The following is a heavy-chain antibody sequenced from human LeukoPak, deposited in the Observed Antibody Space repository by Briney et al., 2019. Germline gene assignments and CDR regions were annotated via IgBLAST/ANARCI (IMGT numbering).Heavy chain of an antibody. CDR2: IYTSGST. J-gene: IGHJ6*03. CDR3: ATLSPTGEVHMDV. CDR1: GGSISSGSYY. Sequence: SETLSLTCTVSGGSISSGSYYWSWIRQPAGKGLEWIGRIYTSGSTNYNPSLKSRVTISVDTSKNQFSLKLSFVTAADTAVYYCATLSPTGEVHMDVWGKGTTVTVSS. V-gene: IGHV4-61*02. D-gene: IGHD1-26*01.